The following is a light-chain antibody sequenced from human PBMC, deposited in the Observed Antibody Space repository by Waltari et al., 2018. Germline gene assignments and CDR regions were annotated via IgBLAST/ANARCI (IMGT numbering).Light chain of an antibody. V-gene: IGLV3-25*03. J-gene: IGLJ3*02. CDR3: QSADSSGTWV. CDR1: ALPKQF. CDR2: KDT. Sequence: SYELTQPPSVSVSPGQTATITCSGDALPKQFAHWYHQKPGQAPGGVIYKDTERPSGIPERFSGSSSGTTVTLTINGVQAEDEADYYCQSADSSGTWVFGGGTKLTVL.